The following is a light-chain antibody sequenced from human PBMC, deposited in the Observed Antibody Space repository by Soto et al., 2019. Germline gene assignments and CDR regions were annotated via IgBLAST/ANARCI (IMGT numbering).Light chain of an antibody. V-gene: IGLV3-1*01. Sequence: SYELTQPPSVSVSPGQTASITCSGDKLGDEYVHWYQHKPGQSPTLVIYQDNKRPSGIPERFSGSNSGNTATLTISGTQAMDEADYYCQAWDSSTVVFGGGTKGTVL. J-gene: IGLJ2*01. CDR2: QDN. CDR3: QAWDSSTVV. CDR1: KLGDEY.